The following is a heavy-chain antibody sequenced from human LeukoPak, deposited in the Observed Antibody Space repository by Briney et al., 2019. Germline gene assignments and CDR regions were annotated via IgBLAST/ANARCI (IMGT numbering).Heavy chain of an antibody. V-gene: IGHV5-51*01. Sequence: GESLKISCKGSGYSFTSYWIGWVRQMPGKGLEWMGIIYPGDSDTRYSPSFQGQVTISADKSISTAYLQWSSLKASDTATYYCARHLSGYDYYYYYGMDVWGQGTTVTVSS. J-gene: IGHJ6*02. D-gene: IGHD5-12*01. CDR3: ARHLSGYDYYYYYGMDV. CDR2: IYPGDSDT. CDR1: GYSFTSYW.